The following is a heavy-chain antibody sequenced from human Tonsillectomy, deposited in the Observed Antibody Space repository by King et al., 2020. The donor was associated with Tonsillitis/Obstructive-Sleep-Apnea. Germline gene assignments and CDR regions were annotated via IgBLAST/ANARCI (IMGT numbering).Heavy chain of an antibody. CDR2: IWYDGSNK. Sequence: VQLVESGGGVVQPGRSLRLSCAASGFTFSSYGMHWVRQAPGKGLEWVAVIWYDGSNKYYADSVKGRLTISRDNSKNTLYLQMNSLRAEETAVYYCARGITIFGVDAFDIWGQGTMVTVSS. CDR3: ARGITIFGVDAFDI. V-gene: IGHV3-33*01. CDR1: GFTFSSYG. D-gene: IGHD3-3*01. J-gene: IGHJ3*02.